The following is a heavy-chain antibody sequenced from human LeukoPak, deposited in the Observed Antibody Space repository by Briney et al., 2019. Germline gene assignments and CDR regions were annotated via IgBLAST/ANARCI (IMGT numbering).Heavy chain of an antibody. D-gene: IGHD3-10*01. Sequence: SETLSLTCGVSGGSFSDYLWSWIRQPPGKGLEWIGQINHVATTNYNPSLKSRVTMSVDRSKSQLSLRLSSVTAADRAVYYCARGRTGSTDYDYWGQGVLVSV. CDR3: ARGRTGSTDYDY. V-gene: IGHV4-34*01. CDR1: GGSFSDYL. J-gene: IGHJ4*02. CDR2: INHVATT.